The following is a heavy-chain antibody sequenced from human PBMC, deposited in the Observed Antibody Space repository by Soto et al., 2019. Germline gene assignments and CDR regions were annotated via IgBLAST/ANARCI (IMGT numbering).Heavy chain of an antibody. V-gene: IGHV4-30-4*01. J-gene: IGHJ5*02. CDR2: IYYSGST. Sequence: SETLSLTCTVSGGSISSGDYYWSWIRQPPGKGLEWIGYIYYSGSTCYNPSLKSRVTISVDTSKNQFSLKLSSVTAADTAVYYCARGYDFWSGYSRQGWFDPWGQGTLVTVSS. CDR3: ARGYDFWSGYSRQGWFDP. CDR1: GGSISSGDYY. D-gene: IGHD3-3*01.